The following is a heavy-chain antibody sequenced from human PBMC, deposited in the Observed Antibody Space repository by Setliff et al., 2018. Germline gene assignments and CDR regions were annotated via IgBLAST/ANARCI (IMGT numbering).Heavy chain of an antibody. D-gene: IGHD3-9*01. CDR3: AHSTTFDLHHDY. J-gene: IGHJ4*02. CDR1: GGSVSTFY. CDR2: IFTSGST. Sequence: KPSETLSLTCRVSGGSVSTFYWTWIRQPPGKGLEWIGYIFTSGSTQYNPSLKSRATISRDTSSNQFSLKLFSVTAADTAVYYCAHSTTFDLHHDYWGQGALVTVSS. V-gene: IGHV4-4*09.